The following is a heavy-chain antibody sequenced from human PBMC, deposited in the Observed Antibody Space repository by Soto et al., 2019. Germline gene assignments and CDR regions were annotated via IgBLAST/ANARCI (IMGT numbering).Heavy chain of an antibody. CDR1: GFTFGYYA. CDR2: IRSKAYGGTT. J-gene: IGHJ5*02. D-gene: IGHD6-13*01. V-gene: IGHV3-49*03. CDR3: TRGIAAADYNWFDP. Sequence: GGSLRLSCTASGFTFGYYAMSWFRQSPGKGLEWVGFIRSKAYGGTTEYAASVKGRFTISRDDSKSIAYLQMNSLKTEDTAVYYCTRGIAAADYNWFDPWGQGTLVTVSS.